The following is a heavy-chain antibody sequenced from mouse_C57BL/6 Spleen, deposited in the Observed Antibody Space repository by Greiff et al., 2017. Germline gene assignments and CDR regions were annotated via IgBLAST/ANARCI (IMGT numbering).Heavy chain of an antibody. J-gene: IGHJ4*01. CDR1: GFSLTSYG. CDR3: ARQDGNYVGAMDY. CDR2: IWSDGST. D-gene: IGHD2-1*01. Sequence: VKLMESGPGLVAPSQSLSITCTVSGFSLTSYGVHWVRQPPGKGLEWLVVIWSDGSTTYNSALKSRLSISKDNSKSQVFLKMNSLQTDDTAMYYCARQDGNYVGAMDYWGQGTSVTVSS. V-gene: IGHV2-6-1*01.